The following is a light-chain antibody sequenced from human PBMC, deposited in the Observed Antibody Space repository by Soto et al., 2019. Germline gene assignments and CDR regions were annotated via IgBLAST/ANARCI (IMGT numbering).Light chain of an antibody. CDR2: GAS. Sequence: EIVMTQSPATLSLSPGEIAALSCSASQRVSSGYLAWYQQKPGQAPRLLIYGASNRATDIPDRFSGRGSGTDFTLTISSLQPEDFATYYCQKDNSFPLNCGGGNKGAIK. J-gene: IGKJ4*01. CDR3: QKDNSFPLN. CDR1: QRVSSGY. V-gene: IGKV3D-7*01.